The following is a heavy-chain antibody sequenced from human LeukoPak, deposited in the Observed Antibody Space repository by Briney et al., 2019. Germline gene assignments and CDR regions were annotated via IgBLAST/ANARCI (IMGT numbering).Heavy chain of an antibody. Sequence: KASETLSLTCAVYGGSFSGYYWSWIRQPLGKGLEWIGEINHGGSTTYNPSLKSRVTISVDTSKNQFSLKQSSVTAADTAIYYCASSGWYRGYWGQGTLVTVSS. V-gene: IGHV4-34*01. CDR3: ASSGWYRGY. CDR1: GGSFSGYY. J-gene: IGHJ4*02. CDR2: INHGGST. D-gene: IGHD6-19*01.